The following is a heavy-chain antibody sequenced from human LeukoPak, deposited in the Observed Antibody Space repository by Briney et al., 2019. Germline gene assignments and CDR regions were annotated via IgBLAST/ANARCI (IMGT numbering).Heavy chain of an antibody. CDR2: FDPEDGET. D-gene: IGHD3-16*01. CDR3: ARGMLRGYYYYYMDV. V-gene: IGHV1-24*01. Sequence: ASVKVSCKVSGYTLTELSMHWVRQAPGKGLEWMGGFDPEDGETIYAQKFQGRVTMTRNTSISTAYMELSSLRSEDTAVYYCARGMLRGYYYYYMDVWGKGTTVTVSS. J-gene: IGHJ6*03. CDR1: GYTLTELS.